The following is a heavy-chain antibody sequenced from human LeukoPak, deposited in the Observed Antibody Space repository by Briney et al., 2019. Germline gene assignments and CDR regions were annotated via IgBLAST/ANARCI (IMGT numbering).Heavy chain of an antibody. CDR1: GFTFSSYW. V-gene: IGHV3-7*01. J-gene: IGHJ6*02. D-gene: IGHD3-22*01. CDR2: VKQDGSEK. CDR3: ARHYYDSSGYSIHYYGMDV. Sequence: GGSLRLSCEGSGFTFSSYWMSWVRQAPGKGLEWVANVKQDGSEKYYVDSVKGRFTISRDNAKNSLYLQMNSLRAEDTAVYYCARHYYDSSGYSIHYYGMDVWGQGTTVTVSS.